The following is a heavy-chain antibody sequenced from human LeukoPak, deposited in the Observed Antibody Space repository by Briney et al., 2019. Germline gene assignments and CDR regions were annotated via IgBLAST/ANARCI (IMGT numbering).Heavy chain of an antibody. J-gene: IGHJ6*03. V-gene: IGHV3-74*01. CDR3: ARGPVYYYYMDV. CDR1: GFTFSIYW. Sequence: GGSLRLSCEASGFTFSIYWMHWVRQVPGQGLVWVSQINSDETSSTYADSVKGRFTISRDNAKSTLYLQMNSLRAEDTAVYYCARGPVYYYYMDVWGKGTTVTVS. CDR2: INSDETSS.